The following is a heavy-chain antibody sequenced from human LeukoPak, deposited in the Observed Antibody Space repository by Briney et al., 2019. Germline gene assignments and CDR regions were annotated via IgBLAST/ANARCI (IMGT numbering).Heavy chain of an antibody. CDR1: GFTFSSYS. V-gene: IGHV3-7*01. D-gene: IGHD6-19*01. CDR2: IKQDGSEK. J-gene: IGHJ4*02. Sequence: PGGSLRLSCAASGFTFSSYSMNWVRQAPGKGLEWVANIKQDGSEKYYVDSVKGRFTISRDNAKNSLYLQMDSLRAEDTALYYCAKDSIAVAGMSDFDYWGQGTLVTVSS. CDR3: AKDSIAVAGMSDFDY.